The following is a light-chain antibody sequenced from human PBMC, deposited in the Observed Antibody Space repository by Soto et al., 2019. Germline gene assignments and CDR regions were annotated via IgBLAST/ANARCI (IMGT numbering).Light chain of an antibody. Sequence: EIVLTQSPGTLSLSPVERATLSCRASQSVGSNYLAWYQQKPGQAPRLLIYGASSRATGIPDRFSGGGSGTDFTLTISRLEPEDFAVYYCQQYHNSPPTFGQGTKVDIK. V-gene: IGKV3-20*01. CDR3: QQYHNSPPT. CDR2: GAS. J-gene: IGKJ1*01. CDR1: QSVGSNY.